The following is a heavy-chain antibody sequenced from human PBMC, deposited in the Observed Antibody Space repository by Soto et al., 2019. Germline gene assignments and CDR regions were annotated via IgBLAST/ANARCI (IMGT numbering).Heavy chain of an antibody. CDR3: ARRSLRYFDWLYD. V-gene: IGHV1-8*01. CDR1: GYTFASYD. Sequence: ASVKVSCKASGYTFASYDINWVRQATGRGLEWMGWMNPNSGNTGYAQKFQGRVTMTRNTSISTAYMELSSLRSEDTAVYYCARRSLRYFDWLYDWGQGTLVTVSS. J-gene: IGHJ5*02. D-gene: IGHD3-9*01. CDR2: MNPNSGNT.